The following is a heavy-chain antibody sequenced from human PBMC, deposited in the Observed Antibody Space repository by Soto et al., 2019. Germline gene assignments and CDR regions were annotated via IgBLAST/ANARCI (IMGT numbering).Heavy chain of an antibody. CDR2: ISDDGSNT. Sequence: QVQLVESGGGVVQPGRSLRLSCAASGFTFSRHTMHWVRQAPGKGLEWVAAISDDGSNTYYADSVKGRFTISRENSKNTMYRQMKILNSEGAAVHHCACEVYYDFWCCLNTHPYYCDDWGQGTLVTVSS. D-gene: IGHD3-3*01. CDR3: ACEVYYDFWCCLNTHPYYCDD. CDR1: GFTFSRHT. V-gene: IGHV3-30-3*01. J-gene: IGHJ4*02.